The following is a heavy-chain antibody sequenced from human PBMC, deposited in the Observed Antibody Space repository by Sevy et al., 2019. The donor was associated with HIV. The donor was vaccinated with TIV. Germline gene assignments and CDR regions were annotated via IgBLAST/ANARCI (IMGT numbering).Heavy chain of an antibody. CDR2: IYYSGST. CDR3: ARGAPKSFGGWFDP. J-gene: IGHJ5*02. D-gene: IGHD3-3*01. Sequence: SENLSLTCTVSGGSVSSGSYYWSWIRQPPGKGLEWIGYIYYSGSTNYNPSLKSRVTISVDTSKNQFSLKLSSVTAAYTAVYYCARGAPKSFGGWFDPWGQGTLVTVSS. V-gene: IGHV4-61*01. CDR1: GGSVSSGSYY.